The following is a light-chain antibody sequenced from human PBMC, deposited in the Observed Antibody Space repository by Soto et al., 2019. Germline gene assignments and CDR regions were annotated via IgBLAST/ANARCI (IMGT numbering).Light chain of an antibody. CDR1: SSKIGAGYD. J-gene: IGLJ1*01. V-gene: IGLV1-40*01. CDR2: GNT. Sequence: QSALTQPPSVSGAPGQRVTISCTGSSSKIGAGYDVHWYQQLPGTAPKLLIYGNTNRPSGVPDRFSGPKSGSSASLAITGLQAEDEADYYCQSYDSSLHASVFGTGTKVTVL. CDR3: QSYDSSLHASV.